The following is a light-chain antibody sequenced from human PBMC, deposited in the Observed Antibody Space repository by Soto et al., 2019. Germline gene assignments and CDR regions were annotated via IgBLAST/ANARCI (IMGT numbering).Light chain of an antibody. CDR1: STNIGDNY. J-gene: IGLJ1*01. V-gene: IGLV1-51*01. Sequence: SVLRRAPSVSAVERHRGSICCSGSSTNIGDNYVSWYQHLPGTAPKLVVYDNDRRPSELPGRFSGSKSGTSATLVITGLQTGDEADYYCGTWDDSLVSYVFGAGTKVTVL. CDR3: GTWDDSLVSYV. CDR2: DND.